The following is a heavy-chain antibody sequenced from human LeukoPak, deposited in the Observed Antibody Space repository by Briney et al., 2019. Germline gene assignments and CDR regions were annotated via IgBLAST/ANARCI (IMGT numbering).Heavy chain of an antibody. CDR3: AKVAVGDYYGSGSLDY. V-gene: IGHV3-23*01. D-gene: IGHD3-10*01. J-gene: IGHJ4*02. CDR2: ISGSGGST. CDR1: GFTFSSYA. Sequence: PGGSLRLSCAASGFTFSSYAMSWVRQAPGKGLEWVSAISGSGGSTYYADSVKGRFTISRDNSKNTLYLQMNSLRAEDTAVYYCAKVAVGDYYGSGSLDYWGQGTLVTVSS.